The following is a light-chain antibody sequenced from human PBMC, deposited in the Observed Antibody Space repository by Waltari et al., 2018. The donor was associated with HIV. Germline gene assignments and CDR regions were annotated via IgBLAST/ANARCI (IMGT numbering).Light chain of an antibody. CDR2: AAS. V-gene: IGKV1-NL1*01. Sequence: DIQMTQSPSSLSASVGDSVTITCRASQAISNSLAWYQQKPGKAPKLLLYAASRLESGVPSSFSGGGTGTDYTLTISSLQPDHFATYYCQQYYSTPTFDQGTRVEIK. CDR3: QQYYSTPT. J-gene: IGKJ1*01. CDR1: QAISNS.